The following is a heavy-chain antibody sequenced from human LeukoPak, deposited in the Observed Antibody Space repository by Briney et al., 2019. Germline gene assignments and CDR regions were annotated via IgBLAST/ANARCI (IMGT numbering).Heavy chain of an antibody. J-gene: IGHJ4*02. D-gene: IGHD3-9*01. CDR2: ISSSGSTI. CDR1: GFTFSSYS. Sequence: GGSLRLSCAASGFTFSSYSMNWVRQAPGKGLEWVSYISSSGSTIYYADSVKGRFTISRDNAKNSLYLQMNSLRDEDTAVYYCGRALLRYFDWCDYWGQGTLVTVSS. CDR3: GRALLRYFDWCDY. V-gene: IGHV3-48*02.